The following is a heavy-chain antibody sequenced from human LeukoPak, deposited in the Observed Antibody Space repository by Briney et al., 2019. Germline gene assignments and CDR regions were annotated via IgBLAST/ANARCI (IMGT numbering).Heavy chain of an antibody. D-gene: IGHD6-13*01. CDR3: QSGLAAARQGYYYYYGMDV. Sequence: AGSLRLSWAAAGFTFSNAWMRWVRQAPGKGLEWVGRIKSKTDGGTTDYAAPVKGRFTISRDDSKNTLYLQMNSLKTEDTAVYYCQSGLAAARQGYYYYYGMDVWGQGTTVTVSS. J-gene: IGHJ6*02. V-gene: IGHV3-15*01. CDR2: IKSKTDGGTT. CDR1: GFTFSNAW.